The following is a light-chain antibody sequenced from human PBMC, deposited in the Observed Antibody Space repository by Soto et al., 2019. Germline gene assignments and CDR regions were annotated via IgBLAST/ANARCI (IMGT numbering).Light chain of an antibody. Sequence: QSVLTQPASVSGYPGQSITISCTGTSSDVGSYNLVSWYQQHPGKAPKLMIYEGSKRPSGVSNRFSGSKSGNTASLTISGLQAEDEADYYCCSYAGSSTPHVVFGGGTQLTVL. CDR3: CSYAGSSTPHVV. V-gene: IGLV2-23*01. CDR2: EGS. CDR1: SSDVGSYNL. J-gene: IGLJ2*01.